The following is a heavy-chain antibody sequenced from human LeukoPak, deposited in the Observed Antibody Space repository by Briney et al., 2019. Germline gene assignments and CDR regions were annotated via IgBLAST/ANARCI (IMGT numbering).Heavy chain of an antibody. CDR1: GFTFSSYG. CDR2: MSGSGGIT. V-gene: IGHV3-23*01. Sequence: GGTLRLSCAASGFTFSSYGMSWVRQAPGKGLEWVSAMSGSGGITYYADSVKGRFTISRDNSKNTLYLQMNSLRAEDTAVYYCAKDTAVGGSPYYFEYWGQGTLATVSS. CDR3: AKDTAVGGSPYYFEY. D-gene: IGHD6-19*01. J-gene: IGHJ4*02.